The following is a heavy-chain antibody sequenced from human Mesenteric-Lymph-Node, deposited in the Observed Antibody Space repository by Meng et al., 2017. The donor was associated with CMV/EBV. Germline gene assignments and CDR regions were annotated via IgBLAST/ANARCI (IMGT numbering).Heavy chain of an antibody. J-gene: IGHJ4*02. V-gene: IGHV4-39*01. CDR1: GDSISNSTYY. CDR2: VHHSGTT. D-gene: IGHD3-22*01. Sequence: QLQLQESGPGLLKPSETLSLSCIVYGDSISNSTYYWTWIRQPPGKGLEWIGSVHHSGTTYYNPSLKGRLTISVDTSANLFSLRLTTVTAADTATYYCARRGNYDSDYSEYWGQGTLVTVSS. CDR3: ARRGNYDSDYSEY.